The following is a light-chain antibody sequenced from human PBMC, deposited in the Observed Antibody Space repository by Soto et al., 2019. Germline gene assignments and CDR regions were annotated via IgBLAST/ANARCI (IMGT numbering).Light chain of an antibody. CDR1: SSDVGGYNY. Sequence: QSALTQPASVSGSPGQSITISCTGTSSDVGGYNYVSWYHQHPGKAPKLMIYEVSNRPSGVSNRLSGSKSGNTASLTISGLQAEDEADYYCSSFTRSTTYVFGTGTKLTVL. J-gene: IGLJ1*01. CDR3: SSFTRSTTYV. CDR2: EVS. V-gene: IGLV2-14*01.